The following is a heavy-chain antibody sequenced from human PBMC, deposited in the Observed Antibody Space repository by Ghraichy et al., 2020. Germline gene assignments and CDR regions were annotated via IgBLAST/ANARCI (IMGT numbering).Heavy chain of an antibody. V-gene: IGHV3-23*01. J-gene: IGHJ3*02. CDR2: ISPSGGGT. CDR1: EFTFSNYA. Sequence: GESLNISCVASEFTFSNYAMSWVRQAPGKGLEWVSAISPSGGGTYYADSVKGRFTISRDNSKNTMYLQMNSLRAEDTALYYCAKDPRYVRGSFDIWGQGTMVIVSS. D-gene: IGHD3-16*01. CDR3: AKDPRYVRGSFDI.